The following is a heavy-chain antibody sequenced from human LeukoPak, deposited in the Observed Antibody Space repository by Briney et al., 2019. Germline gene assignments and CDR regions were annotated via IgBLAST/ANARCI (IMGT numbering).Heavy chain of an antibody. D-gene: IGHD1-26*01. J-gene: IGHJ5*02. Sequence: GGSLRLSCAASGFTFSDYSMNWVPDATGKGWGWGSYISSIGSTIYYADSVNGRFTISRDNAKNSLFLQMNRLTAEDTAAYYCAKDRSIGTYYSFDPWGQGTLVTVSS. CDR1: GFTFSDYS. CDR3: AKDRSIGTYYSFDP. V-gene: IGHV3-48*01. CDR2: ISSIGSTI.